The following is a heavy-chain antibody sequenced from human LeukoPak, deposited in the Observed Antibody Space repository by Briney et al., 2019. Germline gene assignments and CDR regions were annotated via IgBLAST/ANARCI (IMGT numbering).Heavy chain of an antibody. CDR2: TSGSGGST. D-gene: IGHD4-17*01. J-gene: IGHJ4*02. Sequence: GGSLRLSCAASGFTFSSYAMSWVRQAPGKGLEWISATSGSGGSTDYAHSVKGRFTISRDNSKNTLYLQMNSLRAEDTAVYYCAKRGDDYGDYEDPFFDYWGQGTLVTVSS. CDR1: GFTFSSYA. CDR3: AKRGDDYGDYEDPFFDY. V-gene: IGHV3-23*01.